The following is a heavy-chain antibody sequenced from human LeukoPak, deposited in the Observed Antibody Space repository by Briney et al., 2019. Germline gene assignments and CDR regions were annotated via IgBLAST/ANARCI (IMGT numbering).Heavy chain of an antibody. D-gene: IGHD3-22*01. J-gene: IGHJ4*02. V-gene: IGHV3-23*01. Sequence: GGSLRLSCAASGITFSNYAMNWVRRAPGKGLEWVSTISGSGGSAYYVDSVKGRFTISRDNSRNTLYLQMNSLRAEDTAVYYCATNYYDRSRAASDYWRQGTLVTVSS. CDR3: ATNYYDRSRAASDY. CDR2: ISGSGGSA. CDR1: GITFSNYA.